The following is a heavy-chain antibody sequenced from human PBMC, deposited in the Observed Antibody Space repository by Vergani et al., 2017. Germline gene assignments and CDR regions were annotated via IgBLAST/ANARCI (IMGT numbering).Heavy chain of an antibody. Sequence: QVQLQESGPGLVKPSQTLSLTCTVSGASMSSVGYYWTWIRQSAGKRLEWIRDILGSGTANYNPSFQGRVSMSVAPSKNQFSLALSSVNATDTAVYYCARGSREAGYSGPDSWGQGTRVTVSS. V-gene: IGHV4-61*02. CDR3: ARGSREAGYSGPDS. CDR2: ILGSGTA. D-gene: IGHD1-26*01. J-gene: IGHJ4*02. CDR1: GASMSSVGYY.